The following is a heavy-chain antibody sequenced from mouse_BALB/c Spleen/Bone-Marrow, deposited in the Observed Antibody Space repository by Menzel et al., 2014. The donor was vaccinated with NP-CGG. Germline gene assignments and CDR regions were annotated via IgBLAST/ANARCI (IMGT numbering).Heavy chain of an antibody. CDR2: ILPSIGRT. D-gene: IGHD2-3*01. J-gene: IGHJ4*01. CDR3: AREVLYDGYSYAMDY. V-gene: IGHV15-2*02. Sequence: QVQLQQYGSELMSPGSSVKLSCKDFDSEVFPIAYMHWVRQKPGHGFEWIGDILPSIGRTIYGEKFEDKATLDADTVSNTAYLELNSLTSEDSAIYYCAREVLYDGYSYAMDYRGQGTSVTVSS. CDR1: DSEVFPIAY.